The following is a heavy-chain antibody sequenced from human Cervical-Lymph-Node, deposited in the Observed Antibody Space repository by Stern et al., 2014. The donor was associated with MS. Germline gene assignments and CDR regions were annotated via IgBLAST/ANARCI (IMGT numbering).Heavy chain of an antibody. J-gene: IGHJ4*02. CDR2: IYGDDDR. V-gene: IGHV2-5*02. D-gene: IGHD6-19*01. CDR3: AQVSVEVGGQFEY. CDR1: GFSLDTPGVG. Sequence: QVTLKESGPTLVKPTQTLTLTCSFSGFSLDTPGVGVGWIRQPPGKALEWLALIYGDDDRHYKPSLKSRLTLTKDTSKNQVVFTMTNMDPVDTATYHCAQVSVEVGGQFEYWGQGTLVTVAS.